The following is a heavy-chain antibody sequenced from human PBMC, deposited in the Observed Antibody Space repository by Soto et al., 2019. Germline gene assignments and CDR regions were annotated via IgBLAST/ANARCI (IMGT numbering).Heavy chain of an antibody. J-gene: IGHJ4*02. V-gene: IGHV5-51*01. CDR2: IDPGDSDT. CDR3: ARHAGNSWKGDYFDY. D-gene: IGHD6-13*01. CDR1: GYTLPTSW. Sequence: LKISCKASGYTLPTSWIGWGRQLPGQGLEWMGIIDPGDSDTRYSPSFQGRITISVDKSISTACLQWSSLEASDTAIYYCARHAGNSWKGDYFDYWGRGALVTVSS.